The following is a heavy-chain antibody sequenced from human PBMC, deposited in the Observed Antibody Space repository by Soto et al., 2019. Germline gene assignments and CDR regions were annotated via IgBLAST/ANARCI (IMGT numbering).Heavy chain of an antibody. CDR3: ARISSSSCTDY. CDR2: ISADGAGT. Sequence: PGGSLRLSCAASGFTFNTYAMNWVRQAPGKGLEWVSAISADGAGTYYADSVKGRFTISRDNSKNTLSLQMNSLRAEDTAIFSCARISSSSCTDYWGQGNLVTVS. D-gene: IGHD6-13*01. CDR1: GFTFNTYA. J-gene: IGHJ4*02. V-gene: IGHV3-23*01.